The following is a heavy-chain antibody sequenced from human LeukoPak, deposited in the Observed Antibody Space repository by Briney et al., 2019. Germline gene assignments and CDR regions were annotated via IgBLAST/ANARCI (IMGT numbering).Heavy chain of an antibody. J-gene: IGHJ4*02. CDR2: IYSSGST. V-gene: IGHV4-4*07. CDR3: ARCLSGTYYDY. Sequence: PSETLSLTCSVSNGSISSYSWSWIRQAAGKGLEWIGHIYSSGSTNYNPSLKSRVTISVDTSTDQFSLKLSSVTAADTAVYYCARCLSGTYYDYWGQGTLVTVSS. CDR1: NGSISSYS. D-gene: IGHD1-26*01.